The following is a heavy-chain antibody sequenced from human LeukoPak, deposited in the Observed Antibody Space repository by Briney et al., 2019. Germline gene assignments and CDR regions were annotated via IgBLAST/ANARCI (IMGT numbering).Heavy chain of an antibody. CDR3: ARDGELYYYYGMDV. CDR2: IIPILGIA. Sequence: VKVSCKASGGTFSSYAISWVRQAPGQGLEWMGRIIPILGIANYAQKFQGRVTITADKSTSTAYMELSSLRSEDTAVYYCARDGELYYYYGMDVWGQGTTVTVSS. J-gene: IGHJ6*02. D-gene: IGHD2-21*01. CDR1: GGTFSSYA. V-gene: IGHV1-69*10.